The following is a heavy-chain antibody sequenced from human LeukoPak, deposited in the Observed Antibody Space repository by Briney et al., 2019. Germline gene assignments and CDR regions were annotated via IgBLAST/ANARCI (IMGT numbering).Heavy chain of an antibody. CDR2: IYYSGTT. CDR3: ARDLYYDFWSGYYRYNWFDP. V-gene: IGHV4-30-4*08. Sequence: PSETLSLTCTVSGGSISSGDYYWSWIRQPPGKGLEWIGYIYYSGTTYYNPSLKSRVTISVDTSKNQFSLKLSSVTAADTAVYYCARDLYYDFWSGYYRYNWFDPWGQGTLVTVSS. D-gene: IGHD3-3*01. CDR1: GGSISSGDYY. J-gene: IGHJ5*02.